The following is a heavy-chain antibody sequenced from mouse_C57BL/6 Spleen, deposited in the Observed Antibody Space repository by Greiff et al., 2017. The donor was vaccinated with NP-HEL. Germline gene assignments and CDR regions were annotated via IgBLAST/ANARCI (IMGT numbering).Heavy chain of an antibody. J-gene: IGHJ2*01. CDR3: TRESSNYGFDY. CDR1: GFTFSSYA. Sequence: EVQLMESGEGLVKPGGSLKLSCAASGFTFSSYAMSWVRQTPEKRLEWVAYISSGGDYIYYADTVKGRFTISRDNARNTLYLQMSSLKSEDTAMYYCTRESSNYGFDYWGQGTTLTVSS. CDR2: ISSGGDYI. V-gene: IGHV5-9-1*02. D-gene: IGHD2-5*01.